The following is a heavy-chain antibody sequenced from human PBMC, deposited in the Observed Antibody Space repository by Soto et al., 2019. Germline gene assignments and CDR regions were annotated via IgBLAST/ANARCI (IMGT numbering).Heavy chain of an antibody. Sequence: HPGGSLRLSCAASGFTFSSYDMHWVRQATGKGLEWVSAIGSAGDTYYPGSVKGRFTISRDNAKNSLYLQMDSLRDEDTAVYYCAAFASADYLGGHYWGQGTLVTVSS. J-gene: IGHJ4*02. CDR3: AAFASADYLGGHY. V-gene: IGHV3-13*01. CDR1: GFTFSSYD. D-gene: IGHD4-17*01. CDR2: IGSAGDT.